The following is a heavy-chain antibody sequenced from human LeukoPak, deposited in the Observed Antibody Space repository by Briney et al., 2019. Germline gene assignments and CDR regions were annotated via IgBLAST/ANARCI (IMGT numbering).Heavy chain of an antibody. D-gene: IGHD1-1*01. J-gene: IGHJ3*02. Sequence: SQTLSLTCTVSGDSLTTDDSFWSWIRQFPGKGLEWIGYIHYRGTTNYNPSLKSRLSMSIDMSKDQFSLNLTSVAAADTAIYYCARDGYINDAFDIWGQGIVVTVSS. V-gene: IGHV4-31*03. CDR3: ARDGYINDAFDI. CDR1: GDSLTTDDSF. CDR2: IHYRGTT.